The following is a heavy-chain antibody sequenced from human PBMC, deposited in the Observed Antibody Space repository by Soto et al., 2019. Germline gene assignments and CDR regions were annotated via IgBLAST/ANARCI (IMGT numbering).Heavy chain of an antibody. CDR2: ISYDGSNK. CDR3: AKDLDTAMVRFDY. CDR1: GFTFSSYG. V-gene: IGHV3-30*18. D-gene: IGHD5-18*01. Sequence: GGSLRLSCAASGFTFSSYGMHWVRQAPGKGLEWVAVISYDGSNKYYADSVKGRFTISRDNSKNTLYLQMNSLRAEDTAVYYCAKDLDTAMVRFDYWGKGTVVAVSS. J-gene: IGHJ4*02.